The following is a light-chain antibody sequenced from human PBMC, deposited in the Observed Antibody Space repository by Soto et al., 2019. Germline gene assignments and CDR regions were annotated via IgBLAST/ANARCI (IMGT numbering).Light chain of an antibody. CDR3: QQRSNWPPYT. J-gene: IGKJ2*01. CDR2: DAS. Sequence: EIVLTQSPATLSLSPGERATLSCRASQSVSRYLAWYQQKPGQAPRLLIYDASNRAPGIPARFSGSGSGTDFTLTISSLEPEDFAVYYCQQRSNWPPYTFGQGTKVDIK. V-gene: IGKV3-11*01. CDR1: QSVSRY.